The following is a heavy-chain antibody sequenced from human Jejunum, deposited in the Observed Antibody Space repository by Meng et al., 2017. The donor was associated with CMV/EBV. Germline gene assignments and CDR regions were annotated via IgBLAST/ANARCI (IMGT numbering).Heavy chain of an antibody. V-gene: IGHV5-51*01. J-gene: IGHJ6*02. D-gene: IGHD4-11*01. CDR3: VRLSGEGYSLDNYGMDV. CDR1: YW. Sequence: YWIGWVRQMPGKGLEYMGIIYPDDSDTRYSPSFQGQVIISADKSINTAYLQWSSLKASDTAMYYCVRLSGEGYSLDNYGMDVWGQGTTVTVSS. CDR2: IYPDDSDT.